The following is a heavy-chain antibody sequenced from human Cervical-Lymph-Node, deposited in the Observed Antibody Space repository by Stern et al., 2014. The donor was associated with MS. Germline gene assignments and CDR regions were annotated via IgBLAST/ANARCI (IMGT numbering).Heavy chain of an antibody. Sequence: VQLVESGPGLVKPSETLSLTCTVSGGSISSYYWSWIRQPPGKGLEWIGYIYYSGGTNYNPSLKSRVTISVDTSKNQFSLKLSSVTAADTAVYYCARGYYYGSGNAFDIWGQGTMVTVSS. V-gene: IGHV4-59*01. CDR3: ARGYYYGSGNAFDI. J-gene: IGHJ3*02. CDR2: IYYSGGT. CDR1: GGSISSYY. D-gene: IGHD3-10*01.